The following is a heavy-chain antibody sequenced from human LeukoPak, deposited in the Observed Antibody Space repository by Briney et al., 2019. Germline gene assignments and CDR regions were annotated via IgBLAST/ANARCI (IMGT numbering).Heavy chain of an antibody. CDR1: GFTFSSYA. CDR3: ARVSTGTSLLFDY. J-gene: IGHJ4*02. V-gene: IGHV3-21*01. D-gene: IGHD1-7*01. Sequence: GGSLRLSCAASGFTFSSYAMSWVRQAPGKGLEWVSSISSSSSYIYYADSVKGRFTISRDNAKNSLYLQMNSLRAEDTAVYYCARVSTGTSLLFDYWGQGTLVTVSS. CDR2: ISSSSSYI.